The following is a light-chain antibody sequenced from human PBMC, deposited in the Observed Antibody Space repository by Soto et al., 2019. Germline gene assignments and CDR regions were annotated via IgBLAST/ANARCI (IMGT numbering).Light chain of an antibody. Sequence: DIQMTQSPSTLSASVGDRVTITCRASQSISSWLAWYQQKPGKAPKLLIYDASSLESGVPSRFSGSGSGTEFTLTIISLQPDDFATYYCQQYNSPTFGQGTKVEIK. CDR1: QSISSW. CDR2: DAS. J-gene: IGKJ1*01. CDR3: QQYNSPT. V-gene: IGKV1-5*01.